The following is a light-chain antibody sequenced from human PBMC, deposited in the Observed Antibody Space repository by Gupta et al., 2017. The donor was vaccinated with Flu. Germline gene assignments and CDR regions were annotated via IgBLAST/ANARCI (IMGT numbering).Light chain of an antibody. Sequence: DIQLTQSRSFLSASVGDRVTITCRASQGISSYLAWYQQKPGKAPKLLIYAASTLQSGVPSRFSGGGSGAEFTLTISSLQAEDFAAYYCQQHNSYPWTFGQGTKVEIK. V-gene: IGKV1-9*01. CDR3: QQHNSYPWT. CDR1: QGISSY. J-gene: IGKJ1*01. CDR2: AAS.